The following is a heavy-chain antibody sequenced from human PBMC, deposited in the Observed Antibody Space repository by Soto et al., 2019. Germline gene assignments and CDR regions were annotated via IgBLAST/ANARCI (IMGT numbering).Heavy chain of an antibody. CDR1: GYSFASYW. Sequence: GEALKISCKGSGYSFASYWIGWVRQMPGKGLEWMGIIYPGDSDTRYSPSFQGQVTISADKSISTAYLQWSSLKASDTAMYYCARPSTDYYYGMDVWGQGTTVTVSS. V-gene: IGHV5-51*01. J-gene: IGHJ6*02. CDR2: IYPGDSDT. D-gene: IGHD2-2*01. CDR3: ARPSTDYYYGMDV.